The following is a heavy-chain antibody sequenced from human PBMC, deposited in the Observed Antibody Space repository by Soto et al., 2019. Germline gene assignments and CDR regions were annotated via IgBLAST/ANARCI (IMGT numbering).Heavy chain of an antibody. D-gene: IGHD4-17*01. CDR3: ARGAHDYGDYDAFDI. V-gene: IGHV1-69*12. CDR2: IIPIFGTA. J-gene: IGHJ3*02. Sequence: QVQLVQSGAEVKKPGSSVKVSCKASGGTFSSYAISCVRQAPGQGLEWMGGIIPIFGTANYAQKFQGRVTITADESTSTDYMELSSLRSEDTAVYYWARGAHDYGDYDAFDIWGQGPMVTVSS. CDR1: GGTFSSYA.